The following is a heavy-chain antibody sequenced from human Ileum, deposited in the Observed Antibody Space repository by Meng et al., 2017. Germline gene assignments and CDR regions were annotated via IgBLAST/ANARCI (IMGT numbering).Heavy chain of an antibody. CDR2: VQNSGST. CDR3: ARDGRHWGESPFDP. CDR1: GVSLSNTVYF. V-gene: IGHV4-39*07. Sequence: PLQVVGPGLGKFSEPLSLPCTVSGVSLSNTVYFWGWIRQSPGKGLEWLGSVQNSGSTAYNPSLKSRVTVSLDTSKNQFSLKLTSVTAADTAVYFCARDGRHWGESPFDPWGQGTLVTVSS. D-gene: IGHD7-27*01. J-gene: IGHJ5*02.